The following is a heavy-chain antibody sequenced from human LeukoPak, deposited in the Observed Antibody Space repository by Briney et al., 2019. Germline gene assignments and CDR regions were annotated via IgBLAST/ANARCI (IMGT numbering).Heavy chain of an antibody. J-gene: IGHJ3*02. Sequence: GGSLRLSCAASGFTFSSYSMNWVRQAPGKGLVWVSYISSSSSTIYYADSVKGRFTISRDNAKNSLYLQMNSLRAEDTAVYYCAEGPYYDILTGYSSDAFHIWGQGTVVTVSS. CDR1: GFTFSSYS. D-gene: IGHD3-9*01. V-gene: IGHV3-48*01. CDR2: ISSSSSTI. CDR3: AEGPYYDILTGYSSDAFHI.